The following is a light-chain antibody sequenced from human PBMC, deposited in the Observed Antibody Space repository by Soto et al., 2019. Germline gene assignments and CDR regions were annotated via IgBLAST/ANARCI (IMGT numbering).Light chain of an antibody. Sequence: DIQLTQSPSFLSASVGDRVTITCRASQGLSSYLAWYQQKPGKAPNLLIYAAFTLQGGVPSRFSGSGSGTEFTLTISSLQPEDFATYYCQQLKSYPVTFGQGTRLEIK. V-gene: IGKV1-9*01. CDR1: QGLSSY. CDR3: QQLKSYPVT. CDR2: AAF. J-gene: IGKJ5*01.